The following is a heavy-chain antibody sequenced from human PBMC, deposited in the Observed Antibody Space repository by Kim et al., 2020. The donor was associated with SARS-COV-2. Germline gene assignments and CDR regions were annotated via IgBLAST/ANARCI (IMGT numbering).Heavy chain of an antibody. D-gene: IGHD3-22*01. CDR2: IYYSGST. Sequence: SETLSLTCTASGGSISSYYWSWIRQPPGKGLEWIGYIYYSGSTNYNPSLKSRVTISVDTSKNQFSLKLSSVTAADTAVYYCARVKWLRGYFDYWGQGTLVTVSS. CDR1: GGSISSYY. J-gene: IGHJ4*02. V-gene: IGHV4-59*01. CDR3: ARVKWLRGYFDY.